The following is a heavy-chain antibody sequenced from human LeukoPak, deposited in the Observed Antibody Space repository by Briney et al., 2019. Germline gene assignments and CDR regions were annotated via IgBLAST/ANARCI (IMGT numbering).Heavy chain of an antibody. CDR1: GYTFSSYG. Sequence: GGSLRLSCAASGYTFSSYGMHWVRQAPGKGLEWVAVIWYDGSNKYYADSVKGRFTISRDNSKNTLYLQMNSLRAEDTAVYYCARVPRRIAAAVPPDYWGQGTLVTVSS. J-gene: IGHJ4*02. CDR2: IWYDGSNK. V-gene: IGHV3-33*01. CDR3: ARVPRRIAAAVPPDY. D-gene: IGHD6-13*01.